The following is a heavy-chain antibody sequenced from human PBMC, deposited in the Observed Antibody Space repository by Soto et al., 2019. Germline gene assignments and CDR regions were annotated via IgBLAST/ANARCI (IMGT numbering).Heavy chain of an antibody. J-gene: IGHJ4*02. CDR2: ISSSSSTI. V-gene: IGHV3-48*02. CDR1: GFTFSSYS. CDR3: ARESDWYYDSSGHFDY. Sequence: EVQLVESGGGLVQPGGSLRLSCAASGFTFSSYSMNWVRQAPGKGLEWVSYISSSSSTIYYADSVKGRFTISRDNAKNSLDLQMNSLRDEDTAVYYCARESDWYYDSSGHFDYWGQGTLVTVSS. D-gene: IGHD3-22*01.